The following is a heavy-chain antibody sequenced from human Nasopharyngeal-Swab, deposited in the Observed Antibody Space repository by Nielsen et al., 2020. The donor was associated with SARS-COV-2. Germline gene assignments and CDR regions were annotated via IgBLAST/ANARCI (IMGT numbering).Heavy chain of an antibody. V-gene: IGHV3-9*01. Sequence: GGSLRLSCAASGFTFDDYAMHWVRQAPGKGLEWVSGISWNSGSIGYADSVKGRFTISRDNAKNSLYLQMNSLRAEDTAVYYCARDYGGNLGFWGQGTMVTVSS. J-gene: IGHJ3*01. CDR3: ARDYGGNLGF. CDR1: GFTFDDYA. D-gene: IGHD4-23*01. CDR2: ISWNSGSI.